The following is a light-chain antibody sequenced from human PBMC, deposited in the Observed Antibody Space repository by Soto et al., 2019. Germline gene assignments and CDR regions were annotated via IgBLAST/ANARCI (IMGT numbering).Light chain of an antibody. Sequence: DIQMTQSPSTLSASVGDRVTITCRASQSISSWLAWYQQKPGKAPKLLIYKASNLESGVPSRFSGSGSGTEFTLTISSLQPDDFATYYCQQYNFYSGTFGQGTKVEIK. J-gene: IGKJ1*01. CDR3: QQYNFYSGT. V-gene: IGKV1-5*03. CDR2: KAS. CDR1: QSISSW.